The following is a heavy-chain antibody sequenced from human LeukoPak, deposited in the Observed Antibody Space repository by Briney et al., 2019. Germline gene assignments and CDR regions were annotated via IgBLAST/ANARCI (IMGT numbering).Heavy chain of an antibody. D-gene: IGHD2-8*01. CDR1: GFTFNHYA. V-gene: IGHV3-21*01. CDR2: ISSTTTYI. Sequence: GGSLRLSCAASGFTFNHYAMNWVRQAPGKGLEWVASISSTTTYIYYADSVKGRFTISRDNAKNSVHLQMNSLRAEDTAVYYCARDRGMVGQFDPWGQGTLVTVSS. J-gene: IGHJ5*02. CDR3: ARDRGMVGQFDP.